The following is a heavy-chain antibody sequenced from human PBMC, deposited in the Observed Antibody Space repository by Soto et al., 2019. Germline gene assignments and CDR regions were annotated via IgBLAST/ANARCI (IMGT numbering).Heavy chain of an antibody. CDR1: GYTFTSYG. CDR2: INGYTVNT. J-gene: IGHJ6*02. CDR3: ARSWVTGKGGIDV. D-gene: IGHD3-16*01. Sequence: ASVKVSCKASGYTFTSYGLSWVRQAPGQGLEWMGWINGYTVNTNYAQKFQGRVTMTTDTSTNTAYLDLWTLIFDDTAVYYCARSWVTGKGGIDVWGQGTTVTVSS. V-gene: IGHV1-18*01.